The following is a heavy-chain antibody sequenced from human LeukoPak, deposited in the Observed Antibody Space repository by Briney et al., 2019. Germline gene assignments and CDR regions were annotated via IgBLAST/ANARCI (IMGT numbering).Heavy chain of an antibody. CDR1: GGSISSGDYY. Sequence: SQTLSLTCTVSGGSISSGDYYWSWIRQPPGKGLEWIGYIYYSGSTYYNPSLKSRVTISVDTSKNQFSLKLSSVTAADTAVYYCARESSDYYDSSGSGTDWGQGALVTVSS. V-gene: IGHV4-30-4*01. D-gene: IGHD3-22*01. CDR2: IYYSGST. J-gene: IGHJ4*02. CDR3: ARESSDYYDSSGSGTD.